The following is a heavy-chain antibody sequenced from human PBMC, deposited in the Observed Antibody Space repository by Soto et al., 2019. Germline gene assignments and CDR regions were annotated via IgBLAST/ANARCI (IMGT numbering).Heavy chain of an antibody. D-gene: IGHD3-10*01. V-gene: IGHV1-18*01. J-gene: IGHJ4*02. CDR3: ARGRYGAY. CDR2: ISAHNGNT. CDR1: GYGFTTYG. Sequence: QVHLVQSGAEVKKPGASVKVSCKGSGYGFTTYGITWVRQAPGQGLEWMAWISAHNGNTNYLKQLQGRVTVTRDTSTSTAYMELRSLRSDDTAVYYCARGRYGAYWGQGALVTVSS.